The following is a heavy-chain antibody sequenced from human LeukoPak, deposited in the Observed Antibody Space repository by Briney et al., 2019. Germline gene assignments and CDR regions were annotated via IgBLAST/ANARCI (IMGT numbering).Heavy chain of an antibody. D-gene: IGHD2-8*01. J-gene: IGHJ4*02. CDR1: GFTFSNTW. CDR3: TTAGLRFQGWS. CDR2: IKLKTDDGTT. Sequence: GALRLSCAASGFTFSNTWMNWVRQTPGKGLEWVCLIKLKTDDGTTDYAAPVKGRITIPGDDSKNTLFLQINSLKTEDTALCYCTTAGLRFQGWSWGQGTLVTVSS. V-gene: IGHV3-15*01.